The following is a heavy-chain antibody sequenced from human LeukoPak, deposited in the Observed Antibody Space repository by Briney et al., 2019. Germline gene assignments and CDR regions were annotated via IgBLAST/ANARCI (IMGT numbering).Heavy chain of an antibody. J-gene: IGHJ3*02. CDR3: ARDGGMYYYDSSGYFPDI. Sequence: GGSLRLSCAASGFTFSSYAMSWVRQAPGKGLEWVSAISGSGGSTYYADSVKGRFTISRDNSKNTLYLQMNSLRAEDTAVYYCARDGGMYYYDSSGYFPDIWGQGTMVTVSS. D-gene: IGHD3-22*01. CDR2: ISGSGGST. V-gene: IGHV3-23*01. CDR1: GFTFSSYA.